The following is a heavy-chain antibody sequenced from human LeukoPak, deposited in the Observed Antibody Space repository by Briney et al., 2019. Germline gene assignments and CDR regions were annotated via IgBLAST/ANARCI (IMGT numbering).Heavy chain of an antibody. CDR1: GFTFSSYS. D-gene: IGHD2-2*01. V-gene: IGHV3-21*01. Sequence: GGSLRLSCAASGFTFSSYSMNWVRQAPGKGLEWVSPISSSSSYIYYADSVKGRFTISRDNAKNSLYLQMNSLRAEDTAVYYCARDRDIVVVPAAMVDYWGQGTLVTVSS. J-gene: IGHJ4*02. CDR3: ARDRDIVVVPAAMVDY. CDR2: ISSSSSYI.